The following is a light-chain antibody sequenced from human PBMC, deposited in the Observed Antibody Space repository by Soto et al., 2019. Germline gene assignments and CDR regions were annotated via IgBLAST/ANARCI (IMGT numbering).Light chain of an antibody. CDR3: QQCRT. CDR2: DVS. Sequence: DIQMTQSPSTLSASVGDRVTVTCRGSQSFSSWLAWYQQKPGKAPKLLIYDVSSLASGVPLRFSGSGSGTECSLTISGLQPDDFAPYYCQQCRTFGQGNKVEIK. J-gene: IGKJ1*01. CDR1: QSFSSW. V-gene: IGKV1-5*01.